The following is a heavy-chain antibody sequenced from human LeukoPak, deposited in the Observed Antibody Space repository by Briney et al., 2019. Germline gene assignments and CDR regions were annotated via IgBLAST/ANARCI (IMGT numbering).Heavy chain of an antibody. Sequence: GESLRISCQGSEYNFNNYWIGWVRQMPGKGLEWMGLIYPGDSETRYNSALQGQVTISADKSVSTAYLQWSSLKASDTAMYYCARRLGTYSGTYHFDYWGQGTLVTVSS. CDR1: EYNFNNYW. J-gene: IGHJ4*02. V-gene: IGHV5-51*01. CDR3: ARRLGTYSGTYHFDY. D-gene: IGHD1-26*01. CDR2: IYPGDSET.